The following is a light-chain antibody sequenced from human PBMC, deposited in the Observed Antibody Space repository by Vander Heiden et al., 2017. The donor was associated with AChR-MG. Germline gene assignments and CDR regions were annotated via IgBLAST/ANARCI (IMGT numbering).Light chain of an antibody. CDR1: SLRSYD. CDR3: NSRDSSGDHVL. J-gene: IGLJ2*01. Sequence: SSELTQDPAVSVALGQTVRITCRGDSLRSYDVGWFQQKPGQAPVLVFYGKDSRPSGIPDRFSGSNSGNTASLTITGAQAEDEADYFCNSRDSSGDHVLFGGGTKLTVL. V-gene: IGLV3-19*01. CDR2: GKD.